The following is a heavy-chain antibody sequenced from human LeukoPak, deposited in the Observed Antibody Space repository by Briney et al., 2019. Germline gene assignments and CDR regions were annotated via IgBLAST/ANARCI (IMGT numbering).Heavy chain of an antibody. CDR2: IQYDGSNE. CDR3: ARGGYYYDSSGYSQFDY. D-gene: IGHD3-22*01. Sequence: TGGSLRLSCAASRFTFSSYGMHWVRQAPGKGLEWVAYIQYDGSNEQYADSVKGRFSISRDSSKNILYLQMNSLRAEDTAVYYCARGGYYYDSSGYSQFDYWGQGTLVTVSS. CDR1: RFTFSSYG. V-gene: IGHV3-30*02. J-gene: IGHJ4*02.